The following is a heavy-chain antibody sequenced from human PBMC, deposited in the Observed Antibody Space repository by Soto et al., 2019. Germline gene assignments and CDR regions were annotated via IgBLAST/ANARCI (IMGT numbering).Heavy chain of an antibody. CDR1: GGTFISYT. V-gene: IGHV1-69*01. J-gene: IGHJ3*01. CDR2: ILPVFGTT. D-gene: IGHD5-12*01. CDR3: ASRGGHDALDL. Sequence: QVQLVQSGPEVKKPWSSVKVSCKASGGTFISYTFKWVRQAPGQGLEWMGEILPVFGTTKYAPKFQGRVAFTADAATATGYMELYSLRSEDTALYYCASRGGHDALDLWGLGTLITVSS.